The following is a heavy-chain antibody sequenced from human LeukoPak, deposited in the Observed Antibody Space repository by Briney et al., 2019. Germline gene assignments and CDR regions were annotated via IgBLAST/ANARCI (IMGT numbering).Heavy chain of an antibody. CDR1: GFTVDDYA. CDR2: INWSSANI. V-gene: IGHV3-9*01. CDR3: AKAMRASGTDLDY. J-gene: IGHJ4*02. Sequence: GGSLRLSCAASGFTVDDYAMHWVRQAPGKGLEWVSGINWSSANIGYADSVKGRFTISRDNAKNSLYLQMNSLRAEDTALYYCAKAMRASGTDLDYWGQGTLVTVSS. D-gene: IGHD3-10*01.